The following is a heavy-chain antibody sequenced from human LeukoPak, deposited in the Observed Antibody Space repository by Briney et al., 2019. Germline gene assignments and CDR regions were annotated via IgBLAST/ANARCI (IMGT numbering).Heavy chain of an antibody. D-gene: IGHD5-18*01. CDR1: GFTFDDYA. V-gene: IGHV3-9*01. CDR2: ISWNSGSI. J-gene: IGHJ4*02. CDR3: AKDTTPLRLTNLDY. Sequence: GGSPILSCAASGFTFDDYAMHWVRQAPGKGLEWVSGISWNSGSIGYADSVKGRFTISRDNAKNSLYLQMNSLRAEDTALYYCAKDTTPLRLTNLDYWGQGTLVTVSS.